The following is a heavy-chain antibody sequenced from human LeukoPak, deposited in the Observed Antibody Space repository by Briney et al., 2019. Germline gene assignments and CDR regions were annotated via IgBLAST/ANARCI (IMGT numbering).Heavy chain of an antibody. V-gene: IGHV1-8*01. CDR3: ARDYDSSGYYYSGDDAFDI. J-gene: IGHJ3*02. CDR1: GYTFTSYD. Sequence: GASVKVSCKASGYTFTSYDINWVRQATGQGLEWMGWMNPNSGNTGYAQKFQGRVTTTRNTSISTAYMELSSLRSEDTAVYYCARDYDSSGYYYSGDDAFDIWGQGTMVTVSS. CDR2: MNPNSGNT. D-gene: IGHD3-22*01.